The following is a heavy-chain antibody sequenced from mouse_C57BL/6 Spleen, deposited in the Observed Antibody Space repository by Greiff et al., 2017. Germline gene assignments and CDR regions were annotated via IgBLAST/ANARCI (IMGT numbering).Heavy chain of an antibody. D-gene: IGHD2-4*01. CDR2: ISYDGSN. CDR1: GYSITSGYY. V-gene: IGHV3-6*01. J-gene: IGHJ4*01. Sequence: LQESGPGLVKPSQSLSLTCSVTGYSITSGYYWNWIRQFPGNKLEWMGYISYDGSNNYNPSLKNRISITRDTSKNQFFLKLNSVTTEDTATYYCARLYDYDDYYAMDYWGQGTSVTVSS. CDR3: ARLYDYDDYYAMDY.